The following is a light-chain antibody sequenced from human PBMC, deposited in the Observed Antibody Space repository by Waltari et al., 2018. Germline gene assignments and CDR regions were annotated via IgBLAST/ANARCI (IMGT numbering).Light chain of an antibody. J-gene: IGKJ1*01. CDR3: QQVNTYPRT. CDR2: SAS. V-gene: IGKV1-9*01. Sequence: DVQLTQSPYFLSASVGDRVTITCRASQGVNSYLAWYQQKPGQAPKLLIYSASTLQSGVPSRFSGSGSGTQFTLTISSLHPEDFATYYCQQVNTYPRTFGQGTKVEIK. CDR1: QGVNSY.